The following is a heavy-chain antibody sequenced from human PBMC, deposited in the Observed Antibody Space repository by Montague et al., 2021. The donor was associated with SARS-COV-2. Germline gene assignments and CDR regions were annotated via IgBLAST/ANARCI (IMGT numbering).Heavy chain of an antibody. CDR1: GFIFRHYA. D-gene: IGHD5-24*01. CDR2: ISNSGDYT. Sequence: SLRLSCAAPGFIFRHYAMSWVRQASGKGLEWVSGISNSGDYTYYADSLKGRCTISRDNSRNTLYLQMNSLRAEDTAIYYCAKDREMDYSADYWGQGTLVTVSS. V-gene: IGHV3-23*01. CDR3: AKDREMDYSADY. J-gene: IGHJ4*02.